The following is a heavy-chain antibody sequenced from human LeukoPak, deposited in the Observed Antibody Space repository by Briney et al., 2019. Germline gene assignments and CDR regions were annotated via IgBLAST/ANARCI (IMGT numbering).Heavy chain of an antibody. Sequence: GGTLRLSCAASGFTFSSYGMSWVRQAPGKGLEWVSAISRDGGSTHYANSVKGRFTISRDNSKDTLYLQMGSLRPDDMAVYYCARQGRPAQLLDYWGQGTLVTVSS. V-gene: IGHV3-64*01. CDR2: ISRDGGST. J-gene: IGHJ4*02. D-gene: IGHD2-2*01. CDR1: GFTFSSYG. CDR3: ARQGRPAQLLDY.